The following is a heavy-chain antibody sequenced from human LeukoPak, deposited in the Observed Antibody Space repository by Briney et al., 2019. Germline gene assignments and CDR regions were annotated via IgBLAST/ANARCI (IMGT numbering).Heavy chain of an antibody. J-gene: IGHJ4*02. V-gene: IGHV4-34*01. CDR3: ARGRGPGYYLVLDLIH. CDR2: INHSGST. D-gene: IGHD3-22*01. CDR1: GGSFSGYY. Sequence: ETLSLTCAVYGGSFSGYYWSWIRQPPGKGLEWIGEINHSGSTNYNPSLKSRVTISVDTSKNQFSLKLSSVTAADTAVYYCARGRGPGYYLVLDLIHWGQGTLVTVSS.